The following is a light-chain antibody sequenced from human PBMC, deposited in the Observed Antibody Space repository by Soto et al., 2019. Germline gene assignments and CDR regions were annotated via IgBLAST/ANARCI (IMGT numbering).Light chain of an antibody. Sequence: DIHMTQSPSTLSASVGERVTITCRASQSISLWVAWYQQKPGRAPNLLIYKTSSLDTGIPSRFSGSGSGTEFTLTISSLQPDDVATYYCQHYKDYSWTFGQGTKVEVK. CDR2: KTS. CDR3: QHYKDYSWT. J-gene: IGKJ1*01. CDR1: QSISLW. V-gene: IGKV1-5*03.